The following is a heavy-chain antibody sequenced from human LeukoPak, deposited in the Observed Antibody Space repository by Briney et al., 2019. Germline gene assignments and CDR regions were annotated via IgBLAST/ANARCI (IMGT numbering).Heavy chain of an antibody. CDR1: GGTFSSYA. CDR3: AREGYSSSWYDAFDI. V-gene: IGHV1-69*05. Sequence: SVKVSCKASGGTFSSYAISWVRQAPGQGLEWMGGIIPIFGTANYAQKFQGRVTITTDESTSTAYMELSSLRSEDTAVYYCAREGYSSSWYDAFDIWGQGTMVTVSS. J-gene: IGHJ3*02. CDR2: IIPIFGTA. D-gene: IGHD6-13*01.